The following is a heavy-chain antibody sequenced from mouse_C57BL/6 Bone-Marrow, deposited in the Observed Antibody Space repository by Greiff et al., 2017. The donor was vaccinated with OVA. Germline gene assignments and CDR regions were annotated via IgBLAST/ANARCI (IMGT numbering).Heavy chain of an antibody. CDR1: GYAFTNYL. CDR3: AREYYYGSSDWYCDV. D-gene: IGHD1-1*01. Sequence: QVQLQQSGAELVRPGTSVKVSCKASGYAFTNYLIEWVKQRPGQGLEWIGVIDPGSGGTNYNEKFKGKATLTSDKSSSTAYMQLSSLTSEDSAVYFCAREYYYGSSDWYCDVWGTGTTVTVSS. CDR2: IDPGSGGT. J-gene: IGHJ1*03. V-gene: IGHV1-54*01.